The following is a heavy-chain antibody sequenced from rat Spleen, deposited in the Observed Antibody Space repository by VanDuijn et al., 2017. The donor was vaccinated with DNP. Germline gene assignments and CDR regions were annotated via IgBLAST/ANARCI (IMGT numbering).Heavy chain of an antibody. V-gene: IGHV2-16*01. Sequence: QVQLKESGPGLTQPSETLSLTCTVSGFSLTSYGVRWVRQPPGKGLEWIGTIWSGGSTDYNSALESRLSISRDTSKSQVLLKMSSLQTEDTGMYFCASGNNFGIAYWGQGTLVTVSS. CDR3: ASGNNFGIAY. D-gene: IGHD1-10*01. CDR1: GFSLTSYG. J-gene: IGHJ3*01. CDR2: IWSGGST.